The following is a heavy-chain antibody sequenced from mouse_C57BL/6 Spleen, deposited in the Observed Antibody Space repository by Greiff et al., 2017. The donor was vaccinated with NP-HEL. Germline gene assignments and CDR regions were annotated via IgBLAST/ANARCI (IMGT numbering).Heavy chain of an antibody. CDR2: ISSGSSTI. J-gene: IGHJ2*01. CDR1: GFTFSDYG. D-gene: IGHD1-1*01. Sequence: EVMLVESGGGLVKPGGSLKLSCAASGFTFSDYGMHWVRQAPEKGLEWVAYISSGSSTIYYADTVKGRFTISRDNAKNTLFLQMTSLRSEDTAMYYCARNYYGSSYVEEYYFDYWGQGTTLTVSS. CDR3: ARNYYGSSYVEEYYFDY. V-gene: IGHV5-17*01.